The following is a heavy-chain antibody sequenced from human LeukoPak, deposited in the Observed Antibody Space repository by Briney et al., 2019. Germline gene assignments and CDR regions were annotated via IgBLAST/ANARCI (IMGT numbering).Heavy chain of an antibody. V-gene: IGHV3-33*01. CDR3: ARDSNVRGLDY. CDR1: GFTFSSYG. J-gene: IGHJ4*02. Sequence: PGGSLRLSCAASGFTFSSYGMHWVRQAPGKGLEWVAVIWYDGSNKYYADSVKGRFTISRDNSKNTLYLQMNSLRAEDTAVCYCARDSNVRGLDYWGQGTLVTVSS. D-gene: IGHD3-10*01. CDR2: IWYDGSNK.